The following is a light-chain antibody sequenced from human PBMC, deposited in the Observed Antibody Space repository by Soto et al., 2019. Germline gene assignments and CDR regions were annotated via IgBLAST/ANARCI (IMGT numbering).Light chain of an antibody. V-gene: IGKV3-15*01. CDR3: QQYDKWPRT. CDR1: QSLTRN. J-gene: IGKJ1*01. CDR2: GAS. Sequence: TISPVAVSVTPEERVTLSCRASQSLTRNLAWYQHKPGQSPRLLIYGASARATGIPDRFSGGGSGAEYTLTISSLQSEDFAVYYCQQYDKWPRTSGQRTKVDIK.